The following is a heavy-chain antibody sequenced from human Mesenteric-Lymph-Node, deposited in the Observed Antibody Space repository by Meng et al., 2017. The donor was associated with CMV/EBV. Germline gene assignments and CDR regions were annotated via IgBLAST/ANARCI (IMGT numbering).Heavy chain of an antibody. Sequence: ETLSLTCAASGFTVSSTYMSWFRQAPGKGLEWVSVIYSGASTYDADSVKGRFTISRDNSKNTLYLQMNSLRAEDTAVYYCARFRGGHYNDAFDIWGQGTMVTVSS. CDR1: GFTVSSTY. V-gene: IGHV3-66*02. D-gene: IGHD3-3*01. CDR3: ARFRGGHYNDAFDI. CDR2: IYSGAST. J-gene: IGHJ3*02.